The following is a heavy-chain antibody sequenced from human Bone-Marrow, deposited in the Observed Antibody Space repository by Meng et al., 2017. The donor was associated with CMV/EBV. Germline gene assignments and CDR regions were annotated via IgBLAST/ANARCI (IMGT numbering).Heavy chain of an antibody. CDR3: ARDNDWGPDY. CDR2: IHPKSGDT. J-gene: IGHJ4*02. CDR1: GYTLTDHF. Sequence: ASVKVSCKASGYTLTDHFFHWVRQAPGQGLEWMGWIHPKSGDTHYAQKFQDRLIVTRDTSISTGYMELSSLGSDDTAVYYCARDNDWGPDYWGQGTLVTGSS. D-gene: IGHD7-27*01. V-gene: IGHV1-2*02.